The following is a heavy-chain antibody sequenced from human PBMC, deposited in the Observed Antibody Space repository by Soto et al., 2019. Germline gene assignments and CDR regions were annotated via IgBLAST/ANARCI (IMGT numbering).Heavy chain of an antibody. V-gene: IGHV3-30-3*01. D-gene: IGHD3-10*01. J-gene: IGHJ6*02. CDR3: ARDNRMVRGVIIWSYSYYGMDV. Sequence: GGSLRLSCASSGFTFSSYAMHCVRHSPGKGLEWVAVISYDGSNKYYADSVKGRFTISRDNSKNTPYLQMNSLRAEDTAVYYCARDNRMVRGVIIWSYSYYGMDVWGQGTTVTVSS. CDR1: GFTFSSYA. CDR2: ISYDGSNK.